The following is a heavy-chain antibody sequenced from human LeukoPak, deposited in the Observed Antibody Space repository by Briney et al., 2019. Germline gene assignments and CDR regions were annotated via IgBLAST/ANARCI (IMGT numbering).Heavy chain of an antibody. CDR3: ARDTMVRGRYYGMDV. CDR2: IYYSGST. D-gene: IGHD3-10*01. V-gene: IGHV4-59*12. Sequence: SETLSLTCTVSGGSISSYYWSWIRQPPGRGLEWIGYIYYSGSTNYNPSLKSRVTISVDTSKNQFSLKLISMTAADTAVYYCARDTMVRGRYYGMDVWGQGTTVTVSS. J-gene: IGHJ6*02. CDR1: GGSISSYY.